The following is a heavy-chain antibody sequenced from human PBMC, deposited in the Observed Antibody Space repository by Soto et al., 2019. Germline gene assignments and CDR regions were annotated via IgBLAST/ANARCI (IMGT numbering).Heavy chain of an antibody. CDR1: GGSFSGYY. CDR3: ARGPRIVATIGGSYYYYYMDV. D-gene: IGHD5-12*01. V-gene: IGHV4-34*01. J-gene: IGHJ6*03. CDR2: INHSGST. Sequence: SETLSLTCAVYGGSFSGYYWSWIRQPPGKGLEWIGEINHSGSTNYNPSPKSRVTISVDTSKNQFSLKLSSVTAADTAVYYCARGPRIVATIGGSYYYYYMDVWGKGTTVTVSS.